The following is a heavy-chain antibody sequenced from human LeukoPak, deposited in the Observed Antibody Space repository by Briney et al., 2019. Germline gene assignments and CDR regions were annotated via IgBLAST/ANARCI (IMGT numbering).Heavy chain of an antibody. V-gene: IGHV4-59*08. CDR2: IYYSGST. Sequence: SETLSLTCTVSGGSISNYYWSWIRQPPGKGLEWIGYIYYSGSTNYNPSLKSRVTISVDTSKNQFSLKLSSVTAADTAVYYCARAYELGYYFDYWGQGTLVTVSS. CDR1: GGSISNYY. D-gene: IGHD1-7*01. CDR3: ARAYELGYYFDY. J-gene: IGHJ4*02.